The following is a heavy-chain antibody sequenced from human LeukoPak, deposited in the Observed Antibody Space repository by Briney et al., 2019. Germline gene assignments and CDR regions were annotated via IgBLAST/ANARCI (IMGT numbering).Heavy chain of an antibody. Sequence: GGSLRLSCAASGLTVSNNYMNWVRQAPGKGLEWVSLIYSGGTTYYADSVKGRFTISRDGSKNTLYLQMNSLRVEDTAVYYCARDPPAVTANTYGWGQGTLVTVSS. D-gene: IGHD5-18*01. J-gene: IGHJ4*02. CDR1: GLTVSNNY. V-gene: IGHV3-66*01. CDR3: ARDPPAVTANTYG. CDR2: IYSGGTT.